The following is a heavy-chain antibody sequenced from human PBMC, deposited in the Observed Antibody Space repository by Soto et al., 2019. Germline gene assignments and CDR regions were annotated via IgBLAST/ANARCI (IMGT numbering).Heavy chain of an antibody. V-gene: IGHV1-69*13. D-gene: IGHD3-22*01. J-gene: IGHJ4*02. CDR2: IIPIFGTA. CDR1: GGTFSSYA. CDR3: ARAAYYYESSGYYPGDY. Sequence: SVKVSCKASGGTFSSYAISWVRQAPGQGLEWMGGIIPIFGTANYAQKFQGRVTITADESTSTAYMEVSSLRSEDTAVYYCARAAYYYESSGYYPGDYWGQGTLVTVSS.